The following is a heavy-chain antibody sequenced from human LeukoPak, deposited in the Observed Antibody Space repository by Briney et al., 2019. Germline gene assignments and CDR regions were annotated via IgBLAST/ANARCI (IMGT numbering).Heavy chain of an antibody. CDR1: GFTFSSYE. CDR3: ARGGRYYYDSSGYYSEYFQH. Sequence: GGSLRLSCAASGFTFSSYEMNWVRQAPGKGLEWVSYISSSGSTIYYADSVKGRFTIPRDNAKNSLYLQMNSLRAEDTAVYYCARGGRYYYDSSGYYSEYFQHWGQGTLVTVSS. D-gene: IGHD3-22*01. CDR2: ISSSGSTI. J-gene: IGHJ1*01. V-gene: IGHV3-48*03.